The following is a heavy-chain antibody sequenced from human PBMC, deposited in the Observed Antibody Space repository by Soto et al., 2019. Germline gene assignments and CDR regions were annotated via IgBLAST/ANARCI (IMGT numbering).Heavy chain of an antibody. V-gene: IGHV3-74*01. CDR3: ASSEYYDYIWGSYRFDY. J-gene: IGHJ4*02. Sequence: PGGSLRLSCAASGFTFSRYWMHWVRQAPGKGLVWVSRINSDGSTTSYADSVKGRFTISRDNAKNTLYLQMNSLRAEDTAVYYCASSEYYDYIWGSYRFDYWGQGTLVTVSS. CDR1: GFTFSRYW. D-gene: IGHD3-16*02. CDR2: INSDGSTT.